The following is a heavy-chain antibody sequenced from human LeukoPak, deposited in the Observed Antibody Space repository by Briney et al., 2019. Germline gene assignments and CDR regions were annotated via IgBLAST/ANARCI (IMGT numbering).Heavy chain of an antibody. CDR3: AKSDALYYYALDV. CDR1: GFTFSSYA. V-gene: IGHV3-23*01. Sequence: GGSLRLSCAASGFTFSSYAMSWVRQAPGKGLEWVSAISGSGGSTYYADSVKGRFTISRDNSKNTLYLQMNTLRAEDTAVYYCAKSDALYYYALDVWGQGTTVTVSS. D-gene: IGHD2-2*01. CDR2: ISGSGGST. J-gene: IGHJ6*02.